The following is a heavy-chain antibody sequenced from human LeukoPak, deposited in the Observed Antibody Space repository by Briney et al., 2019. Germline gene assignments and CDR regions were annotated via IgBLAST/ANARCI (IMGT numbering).Heavy chain of an antibody. Sequence: GGSLRLSCAASGFTFSSYWMSWVRQAPGKGLEWVANIKQDGSEKYYVDSVKGRFTISRDNAKNSLYLQMNSLRAEDTAVYYCAREGTWIQLSDGWFDPWGQGTLVTVSS. D-gene: IGHD5-18*01. CDR1: GFTFSSYW. J-gene: IGHJ5*02. CDR2: IKQDGSEK. V-gene: IGHV3-7*01. CDR3: AREGTWIQLSDGWFDP.